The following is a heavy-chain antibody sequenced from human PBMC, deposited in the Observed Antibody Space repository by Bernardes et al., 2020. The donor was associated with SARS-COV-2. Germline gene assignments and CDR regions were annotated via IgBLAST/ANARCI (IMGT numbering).Heavy chain of an antibody. CDR2: ISYSGGST. D-gene: IGHD3-16*01. Sequence: GGSLRLSCAASGFSVSSYAMSWVRRGPGKGLEWVSTISYSGGSTYYADSVKGRFTISRDNSKNTLYVQINNLRAEDTAVYYCAKDLRVSWPPNFDYWGQGTLVTVSS. J-gene: IGHJ4*02. V-gene: IGHV3-23*01. CDR3: AKDLRVSWPPNFDY. CDR1: GFSVSSYA.